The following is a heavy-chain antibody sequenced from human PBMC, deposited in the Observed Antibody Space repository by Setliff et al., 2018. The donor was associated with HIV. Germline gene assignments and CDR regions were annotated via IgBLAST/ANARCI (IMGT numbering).Heavy chain of an antibody. Sequence: SETLSLTCTVSGGSFGVYRWSWIRQSAGRGLEWIGRIDSSGTTDYKPSLKGRVAISVDTSRNQFALRVTSVTAADTAVYFCARDRHSSGLGSYGPWGPGILVTVSS. CDR3: ARDRHSSGLGSYGP. J-gene: IGHJ5*02. V-gene: IGHV4-4*07. D-gene: IGHD3-10*01. CDR1: GGSFGVYR. CDR2: IDSSGTT.